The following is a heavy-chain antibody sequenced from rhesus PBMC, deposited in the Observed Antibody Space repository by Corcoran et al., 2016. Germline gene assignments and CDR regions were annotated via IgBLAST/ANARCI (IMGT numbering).Heavy chain of an antibody. CDR3: ARRLSSAFDY. CDR2: ISYSGST. CDR1: GGSISSSYYY. D-gene: IGHD6-31*01. V-gene: IGHV4-122*02. J-gene: IGHJ4*01. Sequence: QVQLQESGQGLVKPSETLSLTCAVSGGSISSSYYYWSWIRQAPGKGLGWIGYISYSGSTSYNPTLKSRVTISRDTSKIKFSLKLSSVTAADTAVYYCARRLSSAFDYWGQGVLVTVSS.